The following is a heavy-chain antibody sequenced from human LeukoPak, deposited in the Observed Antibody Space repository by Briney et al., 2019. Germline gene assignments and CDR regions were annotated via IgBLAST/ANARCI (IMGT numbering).Heavy chain of an antibody. CDR3: ARYPTAMVSFDY. Sequence: SETLSLTCTVSGGSISSSSYYWGWIRQPPGKGLEWIGSIYYSGNTSYNPSLKSRVTISVDTSKNQFSLRLSSVTAADTAVYYCARYPTAMVSFDYWGQGTLVTVSS. J-gene: IGHJ4*02. D-gene: IGHD5-18*01. V-gene: IGHV4-39*01. CDR2: IYYSGNT. CDR1: GGSISSSSYY.